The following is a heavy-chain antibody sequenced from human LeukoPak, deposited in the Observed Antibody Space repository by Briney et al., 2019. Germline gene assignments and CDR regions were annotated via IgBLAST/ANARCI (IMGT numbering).Heavy chain of an antibody. CDR1: GGSISSGSYY. CDR2: IYTSGST. CDR3: ASRIQLWLLGGRRAFDI. J-gene: IGHJ3*02. Sequence: SSETLSLTCTVSGGSISSGSYYWSWIRQPAGKGLEWIGRIYTSGSTNYNPSLKSRVTISVDTSKNQFSLKLSSVTAADTAVYYCASRIQLWLLGGRRAFDIWGQGTMVTVSS. V-gene: IGHV4-61*02. D-gene: IGHD5-18*01.